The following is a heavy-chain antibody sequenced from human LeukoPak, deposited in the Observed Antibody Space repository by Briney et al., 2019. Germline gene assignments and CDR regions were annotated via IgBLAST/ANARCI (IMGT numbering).Heavy chain of an antibody. D-gene: IGHD3-22*01. V-gene: IGHV1-18*01. Sequence: GASVKVSCKASGYTFTSYGINWVRQAPGQGLEWMGWISAYNGHTNYAQKLQGRVTMTTDTSTSTALMELRSLRSDDTAVYFCARDSSGFPRDASDYWGQGTLVTVSS. J-gene: IGHJ4*02. CDR2: ISAYNGHT. CDR3: ARDSSGFPRDASDY. CDR1: GYTFTSYG.